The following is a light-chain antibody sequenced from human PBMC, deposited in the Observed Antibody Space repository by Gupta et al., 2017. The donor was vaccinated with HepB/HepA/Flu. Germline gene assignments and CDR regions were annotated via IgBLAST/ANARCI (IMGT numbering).Light chain of an antibody. J-gene: IGKJ4*01. CDR1: QTISKN. CDR3: QHTYSAPLA. CDR2: AAS. Sequence: DIQMTQSPSSLSASVGDRVTITCRASQTISKNLNWYQQKPGKAPKLLIYAASSLQTGVPSRFSGSGYGTDFTLIITLQPEDFSTYYCQHTYSAPLAFCGGTKVEIK. V-gene: IGKV1-39*01.